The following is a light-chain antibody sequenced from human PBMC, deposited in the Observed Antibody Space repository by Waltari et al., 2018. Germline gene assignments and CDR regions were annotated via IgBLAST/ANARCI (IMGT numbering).Light chain of an antibody. CDR3: ASRGASKV. CDR2: EVS. Sequence: QSALTQPPSASGSPGQSVTISCTGTSSDVGAYKYVSWYQQHPGKAPQLLIYEVSKVASGVPDRFPGSKSGNTASLTVSGLQAEDEADYYCASRGASKVFGGGTKLTVL. CDR1: SSDVGAYKY. J-gene: IGLJ2*01. V-gene: IGLV2-8*01.